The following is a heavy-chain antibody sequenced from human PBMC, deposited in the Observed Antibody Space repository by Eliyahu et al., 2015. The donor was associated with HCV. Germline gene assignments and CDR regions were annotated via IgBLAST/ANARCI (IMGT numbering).Heavy chain of an antibody. D-gene: IGHD6-19*01. V-gene: IGHV3-23*01. CDR2: ISTTGENT. CDR3: AERGYSSDLVGGY. Sequence: EVQLLESGGGLIQPGGSLRLSCAASGFTLSRYAMSWVRQAPGKGLEWVSSISTTGENTYYADSVKGRFTISRDNSKDTLYLQMNSLRAEDTAVYYCAERGYSSDLVGGYWGQGTLVSVSS. J-gene: IGHJ4*02. CDR1: GFTLSRYA.